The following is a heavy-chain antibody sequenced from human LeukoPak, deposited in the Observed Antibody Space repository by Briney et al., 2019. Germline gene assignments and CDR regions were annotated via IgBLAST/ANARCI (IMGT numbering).Heavy chain of an antibody. J-gene: IGHJ4*02. CDR1: GFTFSSYW. D-gene: IGHD3-3*01. CDR2: IKQDGSEK. V-gene: IGHV3-7*01. Sequence: GGSLRLSCAASGFTFSSYWMSWVRQAPGKGLEWVANIKQDGSEKYYVDSVKGRFTIPRDNAKNSLYLQMNSLRAEDTAVYYCAREGYYDFWSGSSYYFDYWGQGTLVTVSS. CDR3: AREGYYDFWSGSSYYFDY.